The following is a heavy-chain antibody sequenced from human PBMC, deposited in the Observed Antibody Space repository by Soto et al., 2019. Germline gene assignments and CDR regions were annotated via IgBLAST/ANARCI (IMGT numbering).Heavy chain of an antibody. D-gene: IGHD2-2*01. CDR3: ARLHCISTNCVALDA. V-gene: IGHV4-39*01. CDR1: ARSINSTDYY. J-gene: IGHJ5*02. CDR2: IYFSGSS. Sequence: PSETLSLTYIVSARSINSTDYYWCWIRLPPAKGLEWIGSIYFSGSSSYNPSLKSRVTMSVDTSKNQLSLKVGSVTAADTAVYYCARLHCISTNCVALDAWGQGTMVTV.